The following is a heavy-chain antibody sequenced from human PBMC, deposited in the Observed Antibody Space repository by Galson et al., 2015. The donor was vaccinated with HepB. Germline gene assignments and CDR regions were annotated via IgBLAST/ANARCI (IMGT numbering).Heavy chain of an antibody. Sequence: SLRLSCAASGFIFSDHYIDWVRQAPGKGLEWVSSITRTSNSINYADSVKGRFTVSRDNSKNFLYLQMSSLRVEDTAVYYCVREGGYDYFWGTYSGAYFESWGQGARVTVS. CDR1: GFIFSDHY. V-gene: IGHV3-21*06. CDR3: VREGGYDYFWGTYSGAYFES. J-gene: IGHJ4*02. CDR2: ITRTSNSI. D-gene: IGHD3-16*01.